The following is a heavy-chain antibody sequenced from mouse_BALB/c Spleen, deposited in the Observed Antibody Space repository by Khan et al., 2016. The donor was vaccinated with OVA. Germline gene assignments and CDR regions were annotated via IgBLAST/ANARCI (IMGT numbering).Heavy chain of an antibody. J-gene: IGHJ2*01. CDR3: ARGGGYDGGFDY. CDR2: ISSGSSTI. Sequence: EVKLVESGGGLVQPGGSRKLSCAASGFTFNIFGMHWVRQAPEKGLEWVAYISSGSSTIYYADTVKGRFTISRDNPKNTVFLQMTSLRSEDTARYYWARGGGYDGGFDYWGQGTTLTVSS. D-gene: IGHD2-14*01. V-gene: IGHV5-17*02. CDR1: GFTFNIFG.